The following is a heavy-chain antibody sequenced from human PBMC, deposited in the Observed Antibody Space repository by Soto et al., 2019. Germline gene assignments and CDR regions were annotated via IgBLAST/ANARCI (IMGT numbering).Heavy chain of an antibody. D-gene: IGHD2-15*01. J-gene: IGHJ4*02. CDR2: INPNSGDT. CDR3: AREAVEEATPTILYYFDY. Sequence: ASVKVSCKASGYSFTGYYMHWVRQAPGQGLEWMGCINPNSGDTNYAQKFQGWVTITRDTSINTAYMEVNRLRSDDTAMYYCAREAVEEATPTILYYFDYWGQGTLVTVSS. CDR1: GYSFTGYY. V-gene: IGHV1-2*04.